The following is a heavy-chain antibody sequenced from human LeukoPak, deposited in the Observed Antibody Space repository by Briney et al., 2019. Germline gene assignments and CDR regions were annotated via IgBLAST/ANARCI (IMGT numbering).Heavy chain of an antibody. V-gene: IGHV4-34*01. Sequence: SETLSLTCAVYGGSFSGYYWSWIRQPPGKGLEWIGEINHSGSTNYNPSLKSRVTISVDTSKNQFSLKLSSVTAADTAVYYCARGRSDGYDILTGYLYYFDYWGQGTLVTVSS. CDR3: ARGRSDGYDILTGYLYYFDY. CDR1: GGSFSGYY. CDR2: INHSGST. D-gene: IGHD3-9*01. J-gene: IGHJ4*02.